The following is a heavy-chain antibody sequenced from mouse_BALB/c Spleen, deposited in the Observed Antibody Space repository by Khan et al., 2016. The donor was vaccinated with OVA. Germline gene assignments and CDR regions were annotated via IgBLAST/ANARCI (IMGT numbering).Heavy chain of an antibody. J-gene: IGHJ1*01. Sequence: EVELVESGGGLVQPGGSLKLSCAASGFTFSGYGMSWVRQTPDKRLELVGTINSNGGTSYYPDSVKGRFTISRDNAKNTLPLQMSSLKSEDTAMYCVARIYYRYDEGYWYFDVWGAGTTVTVSS. CDR3: ARIYYRYDEGYWYFDV. CDR2: INSNGGTS. CDR1: GFTFSGYG. V-gene: IGHV5-6-3*01. D-gene: IGHD2-14*01.